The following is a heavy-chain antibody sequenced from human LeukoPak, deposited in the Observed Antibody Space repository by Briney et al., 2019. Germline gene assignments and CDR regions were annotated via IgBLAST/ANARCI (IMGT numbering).Heavy chain of an antibody. D-gene: IGHD5-18*01. Sequence: PSETLSLTCTVSGGSISSGDYYWSWIRQHPGKGLEWIGYIYYSGSTYYNPSLKSRVTISVDTSKNQFSLKLSSVTAADTAVYYCARGPVYSYGYSYYYYYGMDVWGQGTTVTVSS. CDR1: GGSISSGDYY. CDR3: ARGPVYSYGYSYYYYYGMDV. V-gene: IGHV4-30-4*01. J-gene: IGHJ6*02. CDR2: IYYSGST.